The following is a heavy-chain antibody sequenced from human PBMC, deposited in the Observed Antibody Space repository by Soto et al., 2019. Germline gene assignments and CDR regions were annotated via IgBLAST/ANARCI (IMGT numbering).Heavy chain of an antibody. CDR2: IIPIFGTA. D-gene: IGHD3-16*01. CDR1: GGTFSSYA. V-gene: IGHV1-69*01. J-gene: IGHJ4*02. Sequence: VSCKASGGTFSSYAISWVRQAPGQGLEWMGGIIPIFGTANYAQKFQGRVTITADESTSTAYMELSSLRSEDTAVYYCASAVGDLTSWAFDYWGQGTLVTVS. CDR3: ASAVGDLTSWAFDY.